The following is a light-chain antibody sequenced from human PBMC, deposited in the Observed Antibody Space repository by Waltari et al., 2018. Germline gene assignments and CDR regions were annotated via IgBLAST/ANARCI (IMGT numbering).Light chain of an antibody. Sequence: DIVLTQSPATLSLSPGERAPLSCRASQSASSSYFAWYQQKPGQAPRLLIYDASNRATGIPARFSGSGSGTDFTLTISSLEPEDFAVYYCQQRSNGPPRYTFGQGTKLEIK. CDR1: QSASSSY. CDR2: DAS. CDR3: QQRSNGPPRYT. J-gene: IGKJ2*01. V-gene: IGKV3-11*01.